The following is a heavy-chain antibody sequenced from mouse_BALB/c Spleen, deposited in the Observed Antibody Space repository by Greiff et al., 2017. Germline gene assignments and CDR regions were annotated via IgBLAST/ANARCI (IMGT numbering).Heavy chain of an antibody. V-gene: IGHV8-12*01. Sequence: ESGPGILQPSQTLSLTCSFSGFSLSTSGMGVSWIRQPSGKGLEWLAHIYWDDDKRYNPSLKSRPTISKDTSRNQVFLKITSVDTADTATYYCARRFYGMDYWGQGTPVTVSA. CDR3: ARRFYGMDY. CDR2: IYWDDDK. J-gene: IGHJ4*01. CDR1: GFSLSTSGMG.